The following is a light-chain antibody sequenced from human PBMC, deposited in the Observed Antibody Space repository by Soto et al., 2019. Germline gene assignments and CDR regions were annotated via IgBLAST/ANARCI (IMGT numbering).Light chain of an antibody. CDR3: LQHNRYPRT. Sequence: DTQLTQSPSFLSASLGDRITITCRASQGVSSYLVWYQQKPGKAPKLLIYAASTLQSGVPSRFSGSGSGTEFTLTISSLQPEDFATYYCLQHNRYPRTFGQGTKVDIK. V-gene: IGKV1-9*01. J-gene: IGKJ1*01. CDR2: AAS. CDR1: QGVSSY.